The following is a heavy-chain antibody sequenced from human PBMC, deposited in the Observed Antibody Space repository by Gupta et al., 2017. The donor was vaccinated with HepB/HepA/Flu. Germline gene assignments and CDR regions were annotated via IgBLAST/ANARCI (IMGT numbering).Heavy chain of an antibody. V-gene: IGHV4-34*01. J-gene: IGHJ5*02. CDR3: VRGDVAARLQS. Sequence: QVQLQQWGAGLLKPSETLSLPCGVDGGSFSGDYSTWIRQPPGKGLEWIGEINHGGSTSYSPSLKSRVTISLDTSKSHFSLTLTSVTAADTAVYYCVRGDVAARLQSWGQGTLVTVSS. D-gene: IGHD6-6*01. CDR1: GGSFSGDY. CDR2: INHGGST.